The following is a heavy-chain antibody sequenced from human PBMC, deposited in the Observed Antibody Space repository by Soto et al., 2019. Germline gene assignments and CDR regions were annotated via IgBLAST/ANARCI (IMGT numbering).Heavy chain of an antibody. D-gene: IGHD2-2*01. CDR2: ISHDGNNK. CDR1: GFTFSSYV. V-gene: IGHV3-30*18. J-gene: IGHJ3*02. CDR3: AKGGPDCASTTCYLLVAFDI. Sequence: QVQLVQSGGGVVQPGRSLRLSCAASGFTFSSYVTHWVRQAPGKGLEWVAVISHDGNNKYYAESVKGRFTISRDNSKNTLYLQMHSLTTEDTAVYYCAKGGPDCASTTCYLLVAFDIWGQGTMVTVSS.